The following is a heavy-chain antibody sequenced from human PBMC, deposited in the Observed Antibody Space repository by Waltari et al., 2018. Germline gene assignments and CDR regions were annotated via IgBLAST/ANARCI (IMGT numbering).Heavy chain of an antibody. CDR3: ARRDSFTDF. CDR2: LYYSGST. Sequence: QVQLQESGPGLVKPSETLSLICTVSGGSMTNYYWGWVRQPPGRGLEWIGDLYYSGSTYSVGSTAYNPSLNSRVTISINTPRDQFSLELGSVTAADTAVYYCARRDSFTDFWGQGTLIIVSS. J-gene: IGHJ4*02. CDR1: GGSMTNYY. V-gene: IGHV4-59*08. D-gene: IGHD2-21*01.